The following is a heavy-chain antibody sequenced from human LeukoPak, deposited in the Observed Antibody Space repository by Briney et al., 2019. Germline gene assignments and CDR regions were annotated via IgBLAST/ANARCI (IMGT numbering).Heavy chain of an antibody. CDR2: ISYSGST. D-gene: IGHD4-17*01. CDR3: ARGNYGDYSFDP. V-gene: IGHV4-31*03. J-gene: IGHJ5*02. Sequence: SQTLSLTCNVSGGSISSGDYYWSWIRQHPGKGLEWIGYISYSGSTYYNPSLKSRVTISVDTSKNQFSLKLSSVTAADTAVYYCARGNYGDYSFDPWGQGTLVTVSS. CDR1: GGSISSGDYY.